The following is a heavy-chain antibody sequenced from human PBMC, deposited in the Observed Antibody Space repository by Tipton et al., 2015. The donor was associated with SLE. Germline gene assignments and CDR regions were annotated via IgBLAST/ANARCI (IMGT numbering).Heavy chain of an antibody. CDR1: GGSISSYY. CDR2: IYYSGST. CDR3: AGEGDGTDAFDI. D-gene: IGHD5-24*01. Sequence: LRLSCTVSGGSISSYYWSWIRQPPGKGLEWIGYIYYSGSTNYNPSLKSRVTISVDTSKNQFSLKLSSVTAADTAVYYCAGEGDGTDAFDIWGQGTMVTVSS. V-gene: IGHV4-59*01. J-gene: IGHJ3*02.